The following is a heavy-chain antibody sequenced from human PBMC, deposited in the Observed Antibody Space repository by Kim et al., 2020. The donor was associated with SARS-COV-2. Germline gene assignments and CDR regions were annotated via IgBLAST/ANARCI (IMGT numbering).Heavy chain of an antibody. CDR1: GYTFTSYA. D-gene: IGHD2-15*01. CDR3: ARWFVVPKRYYYGMDV. Sequence: ASVKVSCKASGYTFTSYAMNWVRQAPGQGLEWMGWINTNTGNPTYAQGFTGRFVFSLDTSVSTAYLQISSLKAEDTAVYYCARWFVVPKRYYYGMDVWGQGTTVTVSS. J-gene: IGHJ6*02. CDR2: INTNTGNP. V-gene: IGHV7-4-1*02.